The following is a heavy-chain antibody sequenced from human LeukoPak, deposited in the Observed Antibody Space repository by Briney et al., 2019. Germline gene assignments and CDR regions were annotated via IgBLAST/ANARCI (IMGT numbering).Heavy chain of an antibody. D-gene: IGHD2-15*01. V-gene: IGHV4-39*07. CDR3: ARELRYYYYYYMDV. CDR1: GGSISSSSYY. Sequence: SETLSLTCTVSGGSISSSSYYWGWIRQPPGKGLEWIGEINHSGSTNYNPSLKSRVTISVDTSKNQFSLKLSSVTAADTAVYYCARELRYYYYYYMDVWGKGTTVTISS. CDR2: INHSGST. J-gene: IGHJ6*03.